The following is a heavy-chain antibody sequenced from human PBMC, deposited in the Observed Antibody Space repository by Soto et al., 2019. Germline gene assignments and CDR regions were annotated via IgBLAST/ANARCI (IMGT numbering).Heavy chain of an antibody. Sequence: GGSLRLSCAASGFTFSDYYMSWIRQAPGKGLEWVSYTSSSSGYTNYADSVKGRFTISRDNAKNSLYLQMNSLRDEDTAVYYCAKEYGRLDYWGQGTLVTVSS. CDR1: GFTFSDYY. CDR2: TSSSSGYT. J-gene: IGHJ4*02. V-gene: IGHV3-11*06. D-gene: IGHD4-17*01. CDR3: AKEYGRLDY.